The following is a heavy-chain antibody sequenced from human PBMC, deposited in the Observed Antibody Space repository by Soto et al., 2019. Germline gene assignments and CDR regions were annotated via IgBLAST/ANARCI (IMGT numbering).Heavy chain of an antibody. CDR2: ISYDGSNK. J-gene: IGHJ4*02. V-gene: IGHV3-30*18. CDR1: GFTFSSYG. D-gene: IGHD3-22*01. CDR3: AKDMYYYDSSGKPDY. Sequence: GGSLRLSCAASGFTFSSYGMHWVRQAPGKGLEWVAVISYDGSNKYYADSVKGRFTISRDNSKNTLYLQMNSLRAEDTAVYYCAKDMYYYDSSGKPDYWGQGTLVTV.